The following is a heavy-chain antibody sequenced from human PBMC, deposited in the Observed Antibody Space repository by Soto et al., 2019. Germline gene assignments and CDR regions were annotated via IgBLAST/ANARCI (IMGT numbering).Heavy chain of an antibody. D-gene: IGHD3-22*01. CDR2: IYYSGST. CDR1: GGSISSSSYY. J-gene: IGHJ4*02. V-gene: IGHV4-39*01. Sequence: QLQLQESGPGLVKPSETLSLTCTVSGGSISSSSYYWGWIRQPPGKGLEWIGSIYYSGSTYYNPSRKSRVTISVDMSKNQFSLELSSVTGADTAVYYCANQAAYYYDSRCYPDYWGQGTLVTVSS. CDR3: ANQAAYYYDSRCYPDY.